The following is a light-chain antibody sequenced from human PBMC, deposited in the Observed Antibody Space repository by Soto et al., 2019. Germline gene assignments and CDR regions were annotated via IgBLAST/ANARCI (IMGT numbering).Light chain of an antibody. V-gene: IGKV1-8*01. CDR1: QSMGTY. CDR2: AAS. J-gene: IGKJ4*01. Sequence: AIRMTQSPSSFSASTGDRVTITCRASQSMGTYLAWYQQIPGRAPKLLIFAASTLQRGVPSRFSGSGSGTDFTLTISCLQSEDFATYYCQQYYIYPPTFGGGTKVEIK. CDR3: QQYYIYPPT.